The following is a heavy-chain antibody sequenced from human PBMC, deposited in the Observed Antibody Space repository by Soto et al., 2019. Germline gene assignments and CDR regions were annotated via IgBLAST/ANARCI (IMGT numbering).Heavy chain of an antibody. V-gene: IGHV3-21*01. CDR1: GFTFSSYS. CDR2: INSRSSSI. D-gene: IGHD3-10*01. J-gene: IGHJ4*02. CDR3: ARNPSGDY. Sequence: EVQLVESGGGLVKPGGSLRLSCAAYGFTFSSYSMTWVRQAPGKGLEWVSSINSRSSSIYYADSVKGRFTISRDNAKNSLYLQMNSLRAEDTAVYYCARNPSGDYWGQGTLVTVSS.